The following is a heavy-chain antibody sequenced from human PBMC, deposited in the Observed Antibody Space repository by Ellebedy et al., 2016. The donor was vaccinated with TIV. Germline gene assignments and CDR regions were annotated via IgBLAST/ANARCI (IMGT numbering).Heavy chain of an antibody. D-gene: IGHD1-1*01. J-gene: IGHJ4*01. CDR1: GFTFSTYW. Sequence: GESLKISXAASGFTFSTYWMSWVRQALGKGLEWVANINQGGSETYYVDSVKGRFTMSRDNAKNSLYLQLNSLRAEDTAVYYCARSPATGTVDYWGHGTLVTVSS. CDR3: ARSPATGTVDY. V-gene: IGHV3-7*01. CDR2: INQGGSET.